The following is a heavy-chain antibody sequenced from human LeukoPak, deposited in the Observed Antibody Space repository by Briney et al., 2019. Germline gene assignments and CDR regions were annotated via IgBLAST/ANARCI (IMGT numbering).Heavy chain of an antibody. CDR2: ISSNGGSS. D-gene: IGHD1-1*01. J-gene: IGHJ4*02. CDR3: VKITSVTGGDC. Sequence: GGSLRLSCSASGFTFSAYAMYWVRQAPGKGLEYVSGISSNGGSSFYADSVKGRFTISRDNSKNTLYLQMSSLRAEDTAVYYCVKITSVTGGDCWGQGTLVTVSS. CDR1: GFTFSAYA. V-gene: IGHV3-64D*09.